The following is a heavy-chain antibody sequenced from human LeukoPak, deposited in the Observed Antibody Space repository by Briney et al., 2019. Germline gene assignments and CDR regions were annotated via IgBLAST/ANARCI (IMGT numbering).Heavy chain of an antibody. V-gene: IGHV5-51*01. CDR3: VCDRGNFDSFDF. Sequence: GESLQISCKGSGYSFSTHWIGWVRQMPGKGLEWLGIIYAGDFDTRYSPSFHGQVTISADTSISTAYLQWSSLKASDTAVYFCVCDRGNFDSFDFWGQGTLVTVSS. J-gene: IGHJ4*02. CDR2: IYAGDFDT. D-gene: IGHD1-7*01. CDR1: GYSFSTHW.